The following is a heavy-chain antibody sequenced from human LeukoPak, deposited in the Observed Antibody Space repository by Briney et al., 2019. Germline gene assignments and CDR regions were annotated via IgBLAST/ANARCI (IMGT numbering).Heavy chain of an antibody. V-gene: IGHV3-11*01. CDR1: GFTFSDYY. D-gene: IGHD2-2*01. J-gene: IGHJ4*02. Sequence: GGSLRLSCAASGFTFSDYYMSWIRQAPGKGLEWVSYISSSGSTIYYADSVKGRFTISRDNAKNSLYLQMNSLGAEDTAVYYCARDRVVPAASFDYWGQGTLVTVSS. CDR2: ISSSGSTI. CDR3: ARDRVVPAASFDY.